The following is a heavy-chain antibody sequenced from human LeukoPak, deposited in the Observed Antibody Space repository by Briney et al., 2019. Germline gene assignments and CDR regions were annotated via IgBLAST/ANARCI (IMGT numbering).Heavy chain of an antibody. Sequence: PGGSLRLSCAASGFTFSSYGMHWVRQAPGKGLEWVAVISYDGSNKYYAGSVKGRFTIPRDNSKNTLYLQMNSLRAEDTAVYYCAKDIGYSSSSGIDYWGQGTLVTVSS. CDR1: GFTFSSYG. V-gene: IGHV3-30*18. D-gene: IGHD6-6*01. J-gene: IGHJ4*02. CDR2: ISYDGSNK. CDR3: AKDIGYSSSSGIDY.